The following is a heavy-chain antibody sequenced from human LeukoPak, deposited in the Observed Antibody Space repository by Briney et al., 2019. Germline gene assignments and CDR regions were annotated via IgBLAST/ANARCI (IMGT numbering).Heavy chain of an antibody. J-gene: IGHJ3*02. CDR1: GYTFTSYY. CDR3: AREGEAKGYIVGASDAFDI. D-gene: IGHD1-26*01. V-gene: IGHV1-46*01. Sequence: GASVKVSCKASGYTFTSYYMHWVRQAPGQGLEWMGIINPSGGSTSYAQKFQGRVTMTRDTSTSTVYMELSGLRSEDTAVYYCAREGEAKGYIVGASDAFDIWGQGTMVTVSS. CDR2: INPSGGST.